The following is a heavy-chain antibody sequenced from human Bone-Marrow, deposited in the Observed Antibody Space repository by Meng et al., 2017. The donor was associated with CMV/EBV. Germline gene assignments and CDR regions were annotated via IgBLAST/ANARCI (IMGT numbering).Heavy chain of an antibody. CDR1: GFTFSSYD. J-gene: IGHJ5*02. V-gene: IGHV3-13*01. D-gene: IGHD2-2*01. Sequence: GESLKISCAASGFTFSSYDMHWVRQATGKGLEWVSGIGTAGDTNYPGPVKGRFTISRDNSKNTLYLQMNSLRAEDTAVYYCAKMYCSSTSCVGNWFDPWGQGTLVTVSS. CDR2: IGTAGDT. CDR3: AKMYCSSTSCVGNWFDP.